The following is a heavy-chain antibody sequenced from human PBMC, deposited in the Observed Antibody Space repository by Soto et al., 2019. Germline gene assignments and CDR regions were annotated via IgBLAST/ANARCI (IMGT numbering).Heavy chain of an antibody. CDR3: ARGVATVVTSYFVY. CDR1: GGSFSGYY. Sequence: SETLSLTCAVYGGSFSGYYWSWIRQPPGKGLEWIGEINHSGSTNYNPSLKSRVTISVDTSKNQFSLKLSSVTAADTAVYYCARGVATVVTSYFVYWGQGTLATVS. D-gene: IGHD5-12*01. V-gene: IGHV4-34*01. J-gene: IGHJ4*02. CDR2: INHSGST.